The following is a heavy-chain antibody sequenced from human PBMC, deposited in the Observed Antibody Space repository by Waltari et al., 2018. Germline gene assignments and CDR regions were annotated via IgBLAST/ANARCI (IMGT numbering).Heavy chain of an antibody. V-gene: IGHV3-7*01. Sequence: EVQLVESGGGLVQPGGSLRLSCAASGFTFSSYWMSWVRQAPGKGLEWVANIKQDGSEKYYVDYVKGRFTISRDNAKNSLYLQMNSLRAEETAVYYCARERGDYDFWSGYYNYFDYWGQGTLVTVSS. D-gene: IGHD3-3*01. CDR2: IKQDGSEK. CDR3: ARERGDYDFWSGYYNYFDY. CDR1: GFTFSSYW. J-gene: IGHJ4*02.